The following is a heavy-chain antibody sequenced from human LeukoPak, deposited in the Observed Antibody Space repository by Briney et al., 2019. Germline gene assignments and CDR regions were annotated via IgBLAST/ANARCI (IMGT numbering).Heavy chain of an antibody. CDR3: ARDIPGSSGHFNDAFDM. Sequence: EASVKVSCKTSGGTFSRYAINWVRQAPGQGLEWMGRIIPIFHSANYAQKFQGRVTITTEQSTSTAYMELRSLKSEDTAVYYCARDIPGSSGHFNDAFDMWGQGTMVTVSS. CDR1: GGTFSRYA. CDR2: IIPIFHSA. V-gene: IGHV1-69*05. D-gene: IGHD3-22*01. J-gene: IGHJ3*02.